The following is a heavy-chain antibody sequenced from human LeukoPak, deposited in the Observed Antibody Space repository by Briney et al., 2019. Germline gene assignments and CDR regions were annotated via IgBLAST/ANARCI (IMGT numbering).Heavy chain of an antibody. CDR3: AREKDYYGSGNYYAYDY. J-gene: IGHJ4*02. CDR1: GFTFSSYA. V-gene: IGHV3-30-3*01. CDR2: ISYDGSNK. Sequence: GGSLRLSCAASGFTFSSYAMHWVRQAPGKGLEWVAVISYDGSNKYYADSVKGRFTISRDNAKNSLYLQMSSLRAEDTAVYYCAREKDYYGSGNYYAYDYWGQGTLVTVSS. D-gene: IGHD3-10*01.